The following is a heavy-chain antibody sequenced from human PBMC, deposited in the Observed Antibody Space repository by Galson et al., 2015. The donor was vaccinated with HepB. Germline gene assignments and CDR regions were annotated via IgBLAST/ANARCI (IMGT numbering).Heavy chain of an antibody. CDR3: ARVGRAFDI. D-gene: IGHD1-26*01. Sequence: SLRLSCAASGFTFSSYAMHWVRQAPGKGLEYVSAISSNGGSTYYANSVKGRFTISRDNSKNTLYLQMGSLRAEDMAVYYCARVGRAFDIWGQGTMVTVSS. CDR2: ISSNGGST. V-gene: IGHV3-64*01. J-gene: IGHJ3*02. CDR1: GFTFSSYA.